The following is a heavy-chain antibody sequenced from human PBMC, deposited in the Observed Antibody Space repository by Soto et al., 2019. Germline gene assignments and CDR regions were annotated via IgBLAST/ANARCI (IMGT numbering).Heavy chain of an antibody. V-gene: IGHV1-69*13. D-gene: IGHD5-18*01. J-gene: IGHJ5*02. CDR2: IIPIFGTA. Sequence: SVQVSCKASGGTFSSYAISWVRQAPGQGLEWMGGIIPIFGTANYAQKFQGRVTITADESTSTAYMELSSLRSEDTAVYYCARDTAMVNWFDPWGQGTLGTVSS. CDR1: GGTFSSYA. CDR3: ARDTAMVNWFDP.